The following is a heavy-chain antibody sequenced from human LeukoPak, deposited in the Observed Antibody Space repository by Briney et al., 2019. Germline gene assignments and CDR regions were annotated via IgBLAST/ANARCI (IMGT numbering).Heavy chain of an antibody. CDR3: ARSNGDYLDY. CDR2: IYYSGST. J-gene: IGHJ4*02. CDR1: GGSISSYY. Sequence: SEPLSLPCTVSGGSISSYYWSWIRQPPGKGPEWIGYIYYSGSTNYNPSLKSRVTISVDTSKNQFSLKLSSVTAADTAVYYCARSNGDYLDYWGQGTLVTVSS. D-gene: IGHD4-17*01. V-gene: IGHV4-59*01.